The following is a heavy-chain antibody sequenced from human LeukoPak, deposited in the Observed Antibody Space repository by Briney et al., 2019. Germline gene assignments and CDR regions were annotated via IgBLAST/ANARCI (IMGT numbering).Heavy chain of an antibody. Sequence: GGSLRLSCAASGFTFSSYGMHWVRQAPGKGLEWVAVIWYDGSNKYYADSVKGRFTISRDNSKNTLYLQMNSLRAEDTAVYYCAREAGSSSSWYEGSLFDYWGQGTLVTVSS. CDR1: GFTFSSYG. J-gene: IGHJ4*02. V-gene: IGHV3-33*01. CDR2: IWYDGSNK. CDR3: AREAGSSSSWYEGSLFDY. D-gene: IGHD6-13*01.